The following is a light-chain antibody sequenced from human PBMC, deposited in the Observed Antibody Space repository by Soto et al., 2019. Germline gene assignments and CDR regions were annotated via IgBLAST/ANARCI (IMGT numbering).Light chain of an antibody. CDR3: QTWVTGIYV. V-gene: IGLV4-69*01. CDR1: SGHSSHA. Sequence: QPVLTQSPSASASLGASVKLTCTLSSGHSSHAIAWHQQQPEKGPRYLMKLNSDGSHSKGDGIPDRFSGSSSGAERYLTISSLQSEDEADYYCQTWVTGIYVFGTGTKVTVL. J-gene: IGLJ1*01. CDR2: LNSDGSH.